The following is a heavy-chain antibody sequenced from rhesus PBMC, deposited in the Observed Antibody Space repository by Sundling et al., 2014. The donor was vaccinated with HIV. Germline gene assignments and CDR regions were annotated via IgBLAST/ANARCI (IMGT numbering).Heavy chain of an antibody. V-gene: IGHV4-93*01. Sequence: QVQLQESGPGVVKPSESLSLTCAVSNGSISSSNWWSWIRQSPGKGLEWIGSIYGTGGSTEYNSSLKSRVTMSTDTSKNQLSLRLTSVTAADTAVYYCVTTGVLATFDYWGQGLLVTVSS. CDR3: VTTGVLATFDY. D-gene: IGHD2-2*01. CDR1: NGSISSSNW. CDR2: IYGTGGST. J-gene: IGHJ4*01.